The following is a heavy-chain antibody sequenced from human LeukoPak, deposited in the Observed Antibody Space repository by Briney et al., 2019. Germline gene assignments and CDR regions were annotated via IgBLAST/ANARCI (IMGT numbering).Heavy chain of an antibody. CDR1: GYNFGTRW. J-gene: IGHJ6*02. CDR2: IYLDDSDA. CDR3: ARGAYGSGSYYNYYGMDV. V-gene: IGHV5-51*01. D-gene: IGHD3-10*01. Sequence: GESLKISCKGSGYNFGTRWVAWVRQMPGKGLEWMGIIYLDDSDARYSPSFQGQVTIAADKSINTAYLQWSSLKASDTAIYFCARGAYGSGSYYNYYGMDVWGQGTTVTVSS.